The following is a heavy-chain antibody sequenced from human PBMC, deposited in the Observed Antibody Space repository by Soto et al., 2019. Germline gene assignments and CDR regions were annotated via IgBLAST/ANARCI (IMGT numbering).Heavy chain of an antibody. CDR1: GGTFSSYA. V-gene: IGHV1-69*13. J-gene: IGHJ4*02. Sequence: SVKVSCKASGGTFSSYAISWVRQAPGQGLEWMGGIIPIFGTANYAQKFQGRVTITADESTSTAYMELSSLRSEDTAVYYCARRLYYDSRGYYEKGFDYCGQGPLVTVYS. CDR3: ARRLYYDSRGYYEKGFDY. CDR2: IIPIFGTA. D-gene: IGHD3-22*01.